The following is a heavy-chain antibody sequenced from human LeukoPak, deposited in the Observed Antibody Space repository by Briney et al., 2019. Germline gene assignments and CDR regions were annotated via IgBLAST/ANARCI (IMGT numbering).Heavy chain of an antibody. CDR3: AREGCRSTNCYPPFDS. V-gene: IGHV4-61*02. CDR1: GDSISSGSYY. J-gene: IGHJ4*02. D-gene: IGHD2-2*01. CDR2: IYGTGST. Sequence: SQTLSLTCTVSGDSISSGSYYWSWIRQPAGKGLEWIGRIYGTGSTNYNPSLRSRVTISVDTSKNQFSLKLSSVTAADTAVYYCAREGCRSTNCYPPFDSWGQGTLVTVSS.